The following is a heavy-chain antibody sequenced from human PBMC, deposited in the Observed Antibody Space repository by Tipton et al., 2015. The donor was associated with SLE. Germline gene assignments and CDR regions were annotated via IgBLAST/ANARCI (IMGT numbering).Heavy chain of an antibody. CDR3: AKHDRGRDAFDI. D-gene: IGHD3-16*02. J-gene: IGHJ3*02. Sequence: TLSLTCTVSGASISSYSWSWIRQPPGKGLEWIGYIYYSGSTNYNPSLKSRVTISVDTSQNQFSLNLNSATAADTAVYYCAKHDRGRDAFDIWGQGTMVTVSS. V-gene: IGHV4-59*08. CDR2: IYYSGST. CDR1: GASISSYS.